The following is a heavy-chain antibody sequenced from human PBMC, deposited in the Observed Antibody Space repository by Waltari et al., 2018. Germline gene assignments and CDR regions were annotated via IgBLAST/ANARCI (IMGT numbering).Heavy chain of an antibody. J-gene: IGHJ6*03. CDR2: INWNGGST. Sequence: EVQLVESGGGVVRPGGSLRLSCAASGFTFDDYGMSWVRQAPGRGVELVAGINWNGGSTGYADSVKGRFTSSRDNAKNSLYLQMNSLRAEDTALYYCAGSSWTYYYYMDVWGKGTTVTVSS. V-gene: IGHV3-20*04. CDR3: AGSSWTYYYYMDV. D-gene: IGHD6-13*01. CDR1: GFTFDDYG.